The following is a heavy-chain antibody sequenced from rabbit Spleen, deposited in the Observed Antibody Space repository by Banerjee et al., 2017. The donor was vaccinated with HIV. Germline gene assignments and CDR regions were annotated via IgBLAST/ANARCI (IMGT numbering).Heavy chain of an antibody. CDR1: GFSLNSGYD. Sequence: QSLEESGGGLVKPGASLTLTCKASGFSLNSGYDMCWVRQAPGKGLEWIACIYAATTKPVYATWAKGRFTISRTSSTTVTLRMTSLTAADTATYFCARDLAGAIGWNFYLWGPGTLVTVS. V-gene: IGHV1S40*01. D-gene: IGHD4-1*01. CDR3: ARDLAGAIGWNFYL. J-gene: IGHJ4*01. CDR2: IYAATTKP.